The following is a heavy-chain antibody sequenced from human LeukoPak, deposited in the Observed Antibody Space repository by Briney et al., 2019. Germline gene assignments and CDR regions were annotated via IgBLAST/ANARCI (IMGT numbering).Heavy chain of an antibody. CDR3: ARATGYSSGWYEDY. V-gene: IGHV4-34*01. D-gene: IGHD6-19*01. CDR2: INHSGST. J-gene: IGHJ4*02. CDR1: GGSFSGYY. Sequence: SETLSLTCAVYGGSFSGYYWSWIRQPPGKGLEWIGEINHSGSTNYNPSLKSRVTISVDTSKNQFSLKLSSVTAADTAVYYCARATGYSSGWYEDYWGQGTLVTVPS.